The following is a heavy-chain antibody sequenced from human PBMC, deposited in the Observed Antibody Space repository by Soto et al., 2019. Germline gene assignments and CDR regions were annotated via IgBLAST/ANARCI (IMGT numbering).Heavy chain of an antibody. Sequence: ASVQVSCKASGATLDTFINYGITWVRQAPGQGLEWMGGIIPVFGAANHAQKFQGRVTISADESTRTVNMELSSLRSDDTAVYYCARDLGGWPDYWGQGTLVTVSS. J-gene: IGHJ4*02. D-gene: IGHD2-15*01. CDR1: GATLDTFINYG. V-gene: IGHV1-69*13. CDR3: ARDLGGWPDY. CDR2: IIPVFGAA.